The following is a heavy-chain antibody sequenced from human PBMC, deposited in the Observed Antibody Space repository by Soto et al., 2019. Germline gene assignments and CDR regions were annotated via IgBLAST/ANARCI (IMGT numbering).Heavy chain of an antibody. V-gene: IGHV2-5*02. Sequence: QITLKESGPTQVKPTETLALTCSFSGFSINTGGEGVGWVRQPPGQALEWLALMYWDDDERYSPSLKTRLTITKNPSTNQVVLLMTNMDPVDTATYFCAHSRNLITEDAQVGDFDYWGQGTLVTVSS. J-gene: IGHJ4*02. D-gene: IGHD3-10*01. CDR2: MYWDDDE. CDR3: AHSRNLITEDAQVGDFDY. CDR1: GFSINTGGEG.